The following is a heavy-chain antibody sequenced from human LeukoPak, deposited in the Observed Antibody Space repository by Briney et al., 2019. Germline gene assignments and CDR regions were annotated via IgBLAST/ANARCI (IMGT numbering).Heavy chain of an antibody. V-gene: IGHV4-59*01. J-gene: IGHJ4*02. Sequence: SETLSLTCSVSGGSISSYYWSWIRQPPGKGLEWIGYIYYSGSTNYNPSLKSRVTISTDMSKNQFSLRLTSVTAADTAVYYCARDESGSYQGGFDYWGQGTLVTVSS. CDR2: IYYSGST. CDR1: GGSISSYY. CDR3: ARDESGSYQGGFDY. D-gene: IGHD1-26*01.